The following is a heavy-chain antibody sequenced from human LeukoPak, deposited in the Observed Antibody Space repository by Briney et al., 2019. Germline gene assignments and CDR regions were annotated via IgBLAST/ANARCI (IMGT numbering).Heavy chain of an antibody. J-gene: IGHJ4*02. CDR2: IYTSGST. CDR1: GGSISSYY. CDR3: ARDHPRSGILWFGESGPYYFDY. D-gene: IGHD3-10*01. V-gene: IGHV4-4*07. Sequence: SETPSLTCTVSGGSISSYYWSWIRQPAGKGLEWIGRIYTSGSTNYNPSLKSRVTMSVDTSKNQFSLKLSSVTAADTAVYYCARDHPRSGILWFGESGPYYFDYWGQGTLVTVSS.